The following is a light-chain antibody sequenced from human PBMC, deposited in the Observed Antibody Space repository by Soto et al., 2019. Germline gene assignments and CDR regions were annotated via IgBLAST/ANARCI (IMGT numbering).Light chain of an antibody. Sequence: DIQMTQSASTLSASVGDRVTITCRASQSISTWLAWYQQEPGKAPKLLIHKASSLQSGVPSRFSGSGSGTDFTLTISSLHPDDFATYYCQQYNSYSPTLGQGTKVDIK. J-gene: IGKJ1*01. CDR3: QQYNSYSPT. CDR2: KAS. V-gene: IGKV1-5*03. CDR1: QSISTW.